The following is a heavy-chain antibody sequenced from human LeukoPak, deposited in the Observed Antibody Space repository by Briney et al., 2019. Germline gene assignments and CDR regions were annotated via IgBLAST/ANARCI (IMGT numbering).Heavy chain of an antibody. Sequence: GGSLRLSCAASGFTFSSYSMNWVRQAPGKGLEWVSYISSSSSTIYYADSVRGRFTISRDNAKNSLYLQMNSLRAEDTAVYYCGGRGDYWGQGTLVTVSS. J-gene: IGHJ4*02. CDR2: ISSSSSTI. CDR1: GFTFSSYS. V-gene: IGHV3-48*04. CDR3: GGRGDY.